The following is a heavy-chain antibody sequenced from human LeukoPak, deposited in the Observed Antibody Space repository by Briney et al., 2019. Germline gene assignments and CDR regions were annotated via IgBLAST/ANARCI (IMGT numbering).Heavy chain of an antibody. CDR1: GGSISSYS. D-gene: IGHD6-19*01. Sequence: PSETLSLTCTVSGGSISSYSWSWIGQPPGKGLKGIGYIYYIGSTNYNPSLNSRVTISVDTSKNQFSLKLSSVTAVDTAVYYCARVGTLFTAVAGTGGYYYYYMDVWGKGTTVTVSS. J-gene: IGHJ6*03. CDR2: IYYIGST. CDR3: ARVGTLFTAVAGTGGYYYYYMDV. V-gene: IGHV4-59*01.